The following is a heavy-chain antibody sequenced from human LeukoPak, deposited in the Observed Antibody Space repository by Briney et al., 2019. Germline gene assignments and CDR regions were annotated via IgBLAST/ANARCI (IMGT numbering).Heavy chain of an antibody. CDR1: GGSISSYY. CDR2: IYYSGST. J-gene: IGHJ4*02. D-gene: IGHD3-10*01. CDR3: ARGRFGELHFDY. Sequence: KASETLSLTCTVSGGSISSYYCSWIRQPPAKGLEWIGYIYYSGSTNYNPSLKRRVTISVDTSKNQFSLKLSSVTAADTAVYYCARGRFGELHFDYWGQGTLVTVSS. V-gene: IGHV4-59*01.